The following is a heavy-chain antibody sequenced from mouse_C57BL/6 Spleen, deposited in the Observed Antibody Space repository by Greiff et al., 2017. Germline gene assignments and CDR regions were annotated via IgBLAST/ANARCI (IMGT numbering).Heavy chain of an antibody. Sequence: QVQLQQPGAELVRPGSSVKLSCKASGYTFTSYWMHWVKQRPIQGLEWIGNIDPSDSETHYNQKFKDKATLTVDKSSSTAYMQLSSLTSEDSAVYYCAREGDGRGWYFDVWGTGTTVTVSS. CDR2: IDPSDSET. V-gene: IGHV1-52*01. D-gene: IGHD1-1*01. CDR3: AREGDGRGWYFDV. J-gene: IGHJ1*03. CDR1: GYTFTSYW.